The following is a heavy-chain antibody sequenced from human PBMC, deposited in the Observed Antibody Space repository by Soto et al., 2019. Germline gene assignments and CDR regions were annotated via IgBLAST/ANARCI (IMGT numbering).Heavy chain of an antibody. CDR3: ARSRYCSSTSCYTGPFSSQYGMDV. D-gene: IGHD2-2*02. CDR2: IYPGDSDT. CDR1: GYSFTSYW. J-gene: IGHJ6*02. Sequence: GESLKISCKGSGYSFTSYWIGWVRQMPGKGLEWMGTIYPGDSDTRYSPPFQGRVTISADKSISTAYLQWSSLKASDTAMYYCARSRYCSSTSCYTGPFSSQYGMDVWGQGTTVTVSS. V-gene: IGHV5-51*01.